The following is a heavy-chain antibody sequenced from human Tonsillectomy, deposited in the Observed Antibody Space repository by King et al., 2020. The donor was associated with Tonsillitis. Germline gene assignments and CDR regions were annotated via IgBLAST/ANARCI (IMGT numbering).Heavy chain of an antibody. D-gene: IGHD3-16*01. CDR2: IYGGLSSA. CDR1: GFTFSSRA. J-gene: IGHJ6*02. Sequence: VQLVQSGGGLVQPGGSLRLSCAASGFTFSSRAMYWVRQAPGKGLEWVSFIYGGLSSAYYVDSVKGRFTISRDDSKNTVYLQMDSLRVEDTAVYYCARSLGGSPYYYAMDVWGQGTTVTVSS. CDR3: ARSLGGSPYYYAMDV. V-gene: IGHV3-23*03.